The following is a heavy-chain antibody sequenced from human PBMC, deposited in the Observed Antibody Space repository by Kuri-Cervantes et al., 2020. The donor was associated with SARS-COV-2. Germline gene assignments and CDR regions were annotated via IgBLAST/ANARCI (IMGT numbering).Heavy chain of an antibody. CDR2: INHSGST. Sequence: SQTLSLTCAVYGGSFSGYYWSWIRQPPGKGLEWIGEINHSGSTNYNPSLKSRVTVSVDTSKNQFSLKLSSVTAADTAVYYCARVQGTWLVFDAFDIWGQGTMVTVSS. V-gene: IGHV4-34*01. CDR1: GGSFSGYY. CDR3: ARVQGTWLVFDAFDI. D-gene: IGHD6-19*01. J-gene: IGHJ3*02.